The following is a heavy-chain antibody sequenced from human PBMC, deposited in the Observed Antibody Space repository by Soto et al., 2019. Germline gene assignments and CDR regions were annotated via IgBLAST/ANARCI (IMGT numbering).Heavy chain of an antibody. V-gene: IGHV3-7*01. CDR2: IKQDGTEK. J-gene: IGHJ4*02. CDR3: ARESRSWFGTKY. CDR1: GFTFNNYW. D-gene: IGHD3-10*01. Sequence: PGGSLRLSCAASGFTFNNYWMSWVRQAPGKGLEWVANIKQDGTEKHSVDSLKGRFTISRDNAKNSVYLQMNSLRAEDTAVYYCARESRSWFGTKYWGQGTLVTVSS.